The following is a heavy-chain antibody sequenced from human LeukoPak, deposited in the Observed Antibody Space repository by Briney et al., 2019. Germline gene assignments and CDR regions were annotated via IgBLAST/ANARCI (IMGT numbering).Heavy chain of an antibody. CDR3: ARVAYLVACDM. V-gene: IGHV3-7*04. Sequence: GGSLRLSCAASGFTSSSYWMSWVREAPGKGLEWVANIKQDGSVKYYVDSVKGRFTISRDNAKNSLYLHMNSLRAEDTTVYYCARVAYLVACDMWGQRTMVSVSS. J-gene: IGHJ3*02. CDR2: IKQDGSVK. CDR1: GFTSSSYW. D-gene: IGHD3-10*01.